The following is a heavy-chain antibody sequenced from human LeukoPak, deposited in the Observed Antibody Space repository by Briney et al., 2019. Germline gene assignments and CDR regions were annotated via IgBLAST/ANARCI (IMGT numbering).Heavy chain of an antibody. Sequence: GGSLRLSCAASGFTFSSYEMNWVRQAPGKGLEWVSYIGSSGSTIYYADSVKGRFTISRDNAKNSLYLQMNSLRAEDTAVYYCARDLWRYYDSSGYQPTFDYWGQGTLVTVSS. CDR2: IGSSGSTI. V-gene: IGHV3-48*03. CDR1: GFTFSSYE. D-gene: IGHD3-22*01. J-gene: IGHJ4*02. CDR3: ARDLWRYYDSSGYQPTFDY.